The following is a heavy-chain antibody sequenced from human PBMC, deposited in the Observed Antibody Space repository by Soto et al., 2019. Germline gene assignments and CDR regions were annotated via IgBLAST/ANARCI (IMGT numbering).Heavy chain of an antibody. Sequence: ASVKVSCKASGYTFTSYAMHWVRQAPGQRLEWMGWINAGNGNTKYSQKFQGRVTITRDTSASTAYMELSSLRSEDTAVYYCARALRYCSGGSCYGYWGQGTLVTVSS. J-gene: IGHJ4*02. CDR1: GYTFTSYA. CDR2: INAGNGNT. CDR3: ARALRYCSGGSCYGY. D-gene: IGHD2-15*01. V-gene: IGHV1-3*01.